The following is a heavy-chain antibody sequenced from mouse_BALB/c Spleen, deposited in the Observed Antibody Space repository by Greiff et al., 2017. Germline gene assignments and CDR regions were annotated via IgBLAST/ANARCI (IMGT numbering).Heavy chain of an antibody. CDR2: IYWDDDK. CDR3: ARRAYGNYGNYAMDY. D-gene: IGHD2-1*01. J-gene: IGHJ4*01. CDR1: GFSLSTSGMG. Sequence: QVTLKESGPGILQPSQTLSLTCSFSGFSLSTSGMGVSWIRQPSGKGLEWLAHIYWDDDKRYNPSLKSRLTISKDTSRNQVFLKIASVDTADTATYYCARRAYGNYGNYAMDYWGQGTSVTVSS. V-gene: IGHV8-12*01.